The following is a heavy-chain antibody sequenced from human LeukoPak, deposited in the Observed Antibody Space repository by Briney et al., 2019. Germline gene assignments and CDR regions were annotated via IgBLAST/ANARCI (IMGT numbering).Heavy chain of an antibody. Sequence: GASVTVSRKPSVYTFTSYDINWVGQAPRQGLEWMGWMNPNSGNIGYAQKFQGRVTITADRSTSTAYMELSSLRSEDTAVYYCARDRVAFKYAFDIWGQGTMVTVSS. CDR2: MNPNSGNI. D-gene: IGHD2-15*01. CDR3: ARDRVAFKYAFDI. V-gene: IGHV1-8*01. CDR1: VYTFTSYD. J-gene: IGHJ3*02.